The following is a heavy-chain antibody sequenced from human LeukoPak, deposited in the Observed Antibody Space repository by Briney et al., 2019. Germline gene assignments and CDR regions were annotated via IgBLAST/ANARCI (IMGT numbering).Heavy chain of an antibody. CDR2: IYYSGST. CDR1: GGSISSSSYY. CDR3: ARRRALLDRDSWFDP. V-gene: IGHV4-39*01. Sequence: SETLSLTCTVSGGSISSSSYYWGWIRQPPGKGLEWIGSIYYSGSTYYNPSLKSRVTISVDTSKNQFSLKLSSVTAADTAVYYCARRRALLDRDSWFDPWGQGTLVTVSS. J-gene: IGHJ5*02. D-gene: IGHD1-14*01.